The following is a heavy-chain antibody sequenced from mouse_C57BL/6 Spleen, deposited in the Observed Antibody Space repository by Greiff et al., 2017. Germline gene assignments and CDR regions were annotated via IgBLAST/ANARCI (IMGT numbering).Heavy chain of an antibody. Sequence: EVKLMESGGDLVKPGGSLKLSCAASGFTFSSYGMSWVRQTPDKRLEWVATISSGGSYTYYPDSVKGRFTISRDNAKNTLYLQMSSLKSEDTAMYYCARLITGTAYWGQGTLVTVSA. J-gene: IGHJ3*01. CDR1: GFTFSSYG. CDR2: ISSGGSYT. CDR3: ARLITGTAY. D-gene: IGHD4-1*01. V-gene: IGHV5-6*01.